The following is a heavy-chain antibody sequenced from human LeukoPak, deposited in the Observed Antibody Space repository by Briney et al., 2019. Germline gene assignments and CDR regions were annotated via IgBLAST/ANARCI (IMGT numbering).Heavy chain of an antibody. CDR2: ISGSGGST. D-gene: IGHD3-10*01. Sequence: GGSLRLSCAASGFTFTSYAMSWVRQAPGKGLEWVSTISGSGGSTYYADSVKGRFTISRDNSKNTLYLQMNRLRAEDTAVYSCAKNGEVLSWFDPWGQGTLVTVSS. J-gene: IGHJ5*02. V-gene: IGHV3-23*01. CDR1: GFTFTSYA. CDR3: AKNGEVLSWFDP.